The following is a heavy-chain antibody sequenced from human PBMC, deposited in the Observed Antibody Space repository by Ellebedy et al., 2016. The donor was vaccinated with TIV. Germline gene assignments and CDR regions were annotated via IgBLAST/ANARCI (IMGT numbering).Heavy chain of an antibody. CDR3: SRDLNWEAWFDP. V-gene: IGHV3-49*04. CDR2: IRSKAYGGTT. J-gene: IGHJ5*02. Sequence: GESLKISCAASGFTFSSYWMSWVRQAPGKGLEWVGFIRSKAYGGTTEYAASVKGRFTISRDDSKSIAYLQMNSLKSEDTAVYYCSRDLNWEAWFDPWGQGTLVTVSS. CDR1: GFTFSSYW. D-gene: IGHD3/OR15-3a*01.